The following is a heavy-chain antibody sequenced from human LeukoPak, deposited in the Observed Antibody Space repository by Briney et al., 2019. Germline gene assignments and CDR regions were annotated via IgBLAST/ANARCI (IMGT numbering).Heavy chain of an antibody. J-gene: IGHJ4*02. CDR2: ISYDGSNK. Sequence: GGSLRLSRAVPGLTFSSYGMHWVRQAPGKGLEWVAVISYDGSNKYYADSVKGRFAISRDNSKNTLYLQMDSLRGEDTAVYYCAKDDGASSWYRADYWGQGILVTVSS. V-gene: IGHV3-30*18. CDR3: AKDDGASSWYRADY. CDR1: GLTFSSYG. D-gene: IGHD6-13*01.